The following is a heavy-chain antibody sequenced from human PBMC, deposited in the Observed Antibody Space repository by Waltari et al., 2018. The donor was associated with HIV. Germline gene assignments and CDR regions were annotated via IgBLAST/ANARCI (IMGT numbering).Heavy chain of an antibody. V-gene: IGHV3-21*01. CDR3: ARVRGYSYIFWG. Sequence: EVQLVESGGGLVKPGGSLRLSCAASGFTFSSYSMNWVRQAPGKGLEWVSSISSSSSYIYYADSVKGRFTISRDNAKNSLYLQMNSLRAEDTAVYYCARVRGYSYIFWGWGQGTLVTVSS. CDR2: ISSSSSYI. CDR1: GFTFSSYS. D-gene: IGHD5-18*01. J-gene: IGHJ4*02.